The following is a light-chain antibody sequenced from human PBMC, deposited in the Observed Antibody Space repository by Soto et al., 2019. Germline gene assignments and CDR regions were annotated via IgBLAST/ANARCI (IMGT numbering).Light chain of an antibody. Sequence: HSALTQPPSASGSPGQSVTISCTGTSSDVGGYNYVSWYQLHPGKAPKLMIYEVSKRPSGVPDRFSGSKSGNTASLTVSGLQAEDEADYYCSSYAGSNNVVFGGGTKLTVL. V-gene: IGLV2-8*01. J-gene: IGLJ2*01. CDR3: SSYAGSNNVV. CDR2: EVS. CDR1: SSDVGGYNY.